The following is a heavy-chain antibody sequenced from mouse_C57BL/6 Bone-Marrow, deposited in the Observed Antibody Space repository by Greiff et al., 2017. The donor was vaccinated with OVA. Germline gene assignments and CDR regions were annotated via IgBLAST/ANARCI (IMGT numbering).Heavy chain of an antibody. CDR1: GYTFTSYW. CDR2: IYPGSGST. CDR3: ARGGNYGSTPYYFDY. V-gene: IGHV1-55*01. Sequence: QVQLQQPGAELVKPGASVKMSCKASGYTFTSYWITWVKQRPGQGLEWIGDIYPGSGSTNYNEKFKSKATLTVDTSSSTAYMQLSSRTSEDSAVYYCARGGNYGSTPYYFDYWGQGTTLTVSS. J-gene: IGHJ2*01. D-gene: IGHD1-1*01.